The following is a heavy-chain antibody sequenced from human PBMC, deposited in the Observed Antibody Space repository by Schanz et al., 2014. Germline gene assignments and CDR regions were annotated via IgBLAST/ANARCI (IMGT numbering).Heavy chain of an antibody. V-gene: IGHV1-2*04. CDR2: INPNTGGT. CDR1: GYTFSDYY. CDR3: ARDDRAYYYGMDV. Sequence: QVQLVQSGAEVKKPGASVKVSCKASGYTFSDYYIHWVRQAPGQGLEWMGWINPNTGGTNFAQKCHGWVTVTRDTSISTVYMELIRVTYEDTAVYYCARDDRAYYYGMDVWGQGTTVTVSS. J-gene: IGHJ6*02. D-gene: IGHD3-22*01.